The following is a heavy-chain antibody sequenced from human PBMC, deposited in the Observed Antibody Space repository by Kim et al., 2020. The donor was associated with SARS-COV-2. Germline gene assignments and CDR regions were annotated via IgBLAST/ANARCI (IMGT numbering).Heavy chain of an antibody. Sequence: YDPDSVKGRFTISRDNSKNTLYLQMNSLRAEDTAVYYCANGLRDLGAFDIWGQGTMVTVSS. V-gene: IGHV3-66*01. D-gene: IGHD3-10*01. CDR3: ANGLRDLGAFDI. J-gene: IGHJ3*02.